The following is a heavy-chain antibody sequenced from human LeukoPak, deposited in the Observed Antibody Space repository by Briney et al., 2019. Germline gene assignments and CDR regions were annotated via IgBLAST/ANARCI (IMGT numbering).Heavy chain of an antibody. J-gene: IGHJ4*02. CDR3: AKGHNYGRDQ. V-gene: IGHV3-30*02. CDR2: VRYDGGSQ. Sequence: PGGSLRLSCVASGFTFSSYGMHWVRQAPGKGLEWVAFVRYDGGSQNYADSVKGRFTISRDNSKNMLYLHMNRLRAEDTAVYYCAKGHNYGRDQWGQGTLVTVSS. CDR1: GFTFSSYG. D-gene: IGHD5-18*01.